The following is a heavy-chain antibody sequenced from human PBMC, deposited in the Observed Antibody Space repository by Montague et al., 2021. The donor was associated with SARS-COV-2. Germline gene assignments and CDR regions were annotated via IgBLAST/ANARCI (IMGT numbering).Heavy chain of an antibody. V-gene: IGHV4-34*01. D-gene: IGHD4-23*01. CDR2: INDSGRT. CDR3: ARWDPQTLTMIGLRGKLASDY. Sequence: SETLSLTCAVYGGSFSGYYWAWIRQSPGKGLEWIAEINDSGRTNYNFNPSLRSRVTISVDTSKSQFSLKLSSVSAADTGVYYCARWDPQTLTMIGLRGKLASDYWSQGTLVTVSS. CDR1: GGSFSGYY. J-gene: IGHJ4*02.